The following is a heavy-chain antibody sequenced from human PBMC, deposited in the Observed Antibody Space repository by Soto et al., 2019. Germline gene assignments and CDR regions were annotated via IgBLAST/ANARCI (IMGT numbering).Heavy chain of an antibody. CDR3: ARLTPAFGLEWLLNFDD. D-gene: IGHD3-3*01. V-gene: IGHV4-59*08. J-gene: IGHJ4*02. CDR1: GGSISSYY. Sequence: SETLSLTCTVSGGSISSYYWSWIRQPPGKGLEWIGYIYYSGSTNYNPSLKSRVTISVDTSKNQFSLKLSSVTAADTAVYYCARLTPAFGLEWLLNFDDGGQETLVTVST. CDR2: IYYSGST.